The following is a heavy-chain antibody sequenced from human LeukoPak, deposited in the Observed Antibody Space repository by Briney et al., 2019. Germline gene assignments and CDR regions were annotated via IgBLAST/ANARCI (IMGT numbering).Heavy chain of an antibody. J-gene: IGHJ4*02. Sequence: GGSLRLSCAVSGFAFGSEAMSWVRQSPARGLEWVASISPGGGTTYYADSVRGRFIISRDNSRNTLYLQINSLLSEDTAVYYCAKEDASSWHIDSWGQGTLVTVSS. CDR3: AKEDASSWHIDS. D-gene: IGHD6-13*01. CDR2: ISPGGGTT. CDR1: GFAFGSEA. V-gene: IGHV3-23*01.